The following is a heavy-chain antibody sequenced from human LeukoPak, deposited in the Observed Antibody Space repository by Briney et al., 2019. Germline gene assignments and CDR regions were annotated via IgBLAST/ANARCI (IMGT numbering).Heavy chain of an antibody. V-gene: IGHV3-53*01. CDR1: GFTVSSNY. J-gene: IGHJ4*02. D-gene: IGHD5-18*01. CDR3: ARDLEAEYSYGYEGSFDY. Sequence: GGSLRLSCAASGFTVSSNYMSWVRQAPGKGLEWVSVIYSGGSTYYADSVKGRFTISRDNSKNTLYLQMNSLRAEDTAVYYCARDLEAEYSYGYEGSFDYWGQGTLVTVSS. CDR2: IYSGGST.